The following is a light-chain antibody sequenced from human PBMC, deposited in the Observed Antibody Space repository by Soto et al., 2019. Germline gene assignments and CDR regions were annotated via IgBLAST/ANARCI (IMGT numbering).Light chain of an antibody. CDR1: PSVSNS. CDR2: DAS. V-gene: IGKV3-11*01. CDR3: QQRNKWPPVT. J-gene: IGKJ4*01. Sequence: ESVLTQSPATLSLSPGERATLSCRASPSVSNSLAWYQHKPGQAPRLLIYDASNRPTGVPTRFSGSGSGTEFTLTISSREPADVVVYYCQQRNKWPPVTFGGGTRVEIK.